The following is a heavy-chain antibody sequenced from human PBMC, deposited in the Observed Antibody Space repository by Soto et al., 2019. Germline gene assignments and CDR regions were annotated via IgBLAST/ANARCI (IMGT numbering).Heavy chain of an antibody. CDR1: GGSISSGGYS. J-gene: IGHJ4*02. CDR2: IYHSGGT. Sequence: QLQLQESGSGLVKPSQTLSLTCAVSGGSISSGGYSCNWIRQPPGKGLEWIGYIYHSGGTYYNPSLKSRVTISLDRSKNQFSLKLSSVTAADTAVYYCARGMTTVTTFHYWGQGTLVTVSS. CDR3: ARGMTTVTTFHY. V-gene: IGHV4-30-2*01. D-gene: IGHD4-17*01.